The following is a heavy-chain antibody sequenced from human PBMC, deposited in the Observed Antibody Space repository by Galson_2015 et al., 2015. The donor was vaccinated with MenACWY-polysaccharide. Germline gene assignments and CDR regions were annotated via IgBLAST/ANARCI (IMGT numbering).Heavy chain of an antibody. CDR1: GDSVSNNPVA. V-gene: IGHV6-1*01. D-gene: IGHD2-15*01. CDR2: TYRGSN. CDR3: ARGAYSSFDI. J-gene: IGHJ3*02. Sequence: CAISGDSVSNNPVAWNWIRQSPSRGLEWLGRTYRGSNQYEDSMRGRIAINSDTSTNQFSLQLSSVTPEDTGLYYCARGAYSSFDIWCQGTMVTVSS.